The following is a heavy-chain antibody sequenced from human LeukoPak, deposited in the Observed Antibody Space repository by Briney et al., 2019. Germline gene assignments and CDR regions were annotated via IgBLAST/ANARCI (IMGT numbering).Heavy chain of an antibody. CDR2: ISAYNGNT. Sequence: ASVKVSCKASGYTFTSFGISWVRQAPGQGLEWTGWISAYNGNTNYAQKLQGRVTMTTDTSTSTAYMELRSLRSDDTAVYYCARGGYCSSTSCYPILIFDYWGQGTLVTVSS. CDR3: ARGGYCSSTSCYPILIFDY. V-gene: IGHV1-18*01. D-gene: IGHD2-2*01. J-gene: IGHJ4*02. CDR1: GYTFTSFG.